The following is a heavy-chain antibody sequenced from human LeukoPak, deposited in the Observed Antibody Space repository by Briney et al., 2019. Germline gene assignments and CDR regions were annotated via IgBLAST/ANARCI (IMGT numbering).Heavy chain of an antibody. Sequence: GGSLRLSCAASGFTFSSYAMNWVRQAPGKGLEWVSSISSSSSYIYYADSVKGRFTISRDNAKNSLYLQMNSLRAEDTAVYYCARDTPYCSGGSCYYYYYYGMDVWGQGTTVTVS. D-gene: IGHD2-15*01. J-gene: IGHJ6*02. CDR2: ISSSSSYI. CDR3: ARDTPYCSGGSCYYYYYYGMDV. CDR1: GFTFSSYA. V-gene: IGHV3-21*01.